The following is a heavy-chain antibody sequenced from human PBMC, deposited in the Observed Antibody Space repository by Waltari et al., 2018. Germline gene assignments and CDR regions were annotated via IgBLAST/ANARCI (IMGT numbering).Heavy chain of an antibody. CDR1: GGSISSGSYY. CDR3: ARGDGYNYSAFDY. CDR2: IVTRGST. D-gene: IGHD5-12*01. J-gene: IGHJ4*02. V-gene: IGHV4-61*02. Sequence: QVQLQESGPGLVKPSQTLSLTCTVSGGSISSGSYYWSWIRQPAGKGLEWIGRIVTRGSTNYNPSLKSRVTISVDTSKNQFALKLSSVTAADTAVYYCARGDGYNYSAFDYWGQGTLVTVSS.